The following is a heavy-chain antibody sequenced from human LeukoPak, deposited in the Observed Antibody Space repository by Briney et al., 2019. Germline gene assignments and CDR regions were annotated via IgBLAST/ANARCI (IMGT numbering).Heavy chain of an antibody. CDR1: GYTFTNYY. CDR2: INPSGGST. D-gene: IGHD1-26*01. V-gene: IGHV1-46*01. Sequence: ASVKVSCKASGYTFTNYYIHWVRQAPGQGLECMGIINPSGGSTSYAQKFQGRVTMTRDMSTSTVYMELSSLRSEDTAVYYCARGGVGATTYVWFDPWGQGTLVTVPS. CDR3: ARGGVGATTYVWFDP. J-gene: IGHJ5*02.